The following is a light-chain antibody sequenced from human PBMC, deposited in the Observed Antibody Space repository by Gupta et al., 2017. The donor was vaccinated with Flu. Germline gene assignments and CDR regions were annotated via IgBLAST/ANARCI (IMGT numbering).Light chain of an antibody. CDR2: WAS. CDR3: QQYYSTLYLT. J-gene: IGKJ4*01. Sequence: DIVMTQSPDSLAVSLGERATINCKSSQSVLFSSNNKNHLAWYQQKPGQPPKLLIYWASTRESGVPDRFSGSGSGTDFTLTISSLQAEDVAVYYCQQYYSTLYLTFGGGTKVEIK. CDR1: QSVLFSSNNKNH. V-gene: IGKV4-1*01.